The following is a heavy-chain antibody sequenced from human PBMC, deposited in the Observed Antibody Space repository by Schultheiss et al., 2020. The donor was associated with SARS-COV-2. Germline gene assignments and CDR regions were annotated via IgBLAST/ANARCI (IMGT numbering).Heavy chain of an antibody. CDR1: GFTFSNAW. CDR3: ASTRHSSGWRKVNYFDY. Sequence: GGSLRLSCVASGFTFSNAWMNWVRQAPGKGLEWVSAISGSGGSTYYADSVKGRFTISRDNSKNTLYLQMNSLRAEDTAVYYCASTRHSSGWRKVNYFDYWGQGTLVTVSS. D-gene: IGHD6-19*01. J-gene: IGHJ4*02. CDR2: ISGSGGST. V-gene: IGHV3-23*01.